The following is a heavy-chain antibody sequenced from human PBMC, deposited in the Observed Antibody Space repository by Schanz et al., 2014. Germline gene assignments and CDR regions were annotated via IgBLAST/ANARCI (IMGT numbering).Heavy chain of an antibody. CDR2: IIPVLNIA. CDR3: ARGRGVYDY. D-gene: IGHD2-8*01. CDR1: GGTFSSYS. Sequence: QVQLVQSGAEVKKPGSSVKVSCKLSGGTFSSYSISWMRQAPGQGLEWMGKIIPVLNIATYAQRFQGRVSITADTSTNTAYMELSSLTSEDTAVHYCARGRGVYDYWGQGTLVTDSS. J-gene: IGHJ4*02. V-gene: IGHV1-69*09.